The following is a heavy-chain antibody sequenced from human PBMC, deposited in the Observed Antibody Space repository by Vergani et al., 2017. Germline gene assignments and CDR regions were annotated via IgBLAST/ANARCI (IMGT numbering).Heavy chain of an antibody. CDR3: ARDVHEDAFDL. J-gene: IGHJ3*01. CDR1: GFSFNSYW. CDR2: IKQDGRKY. Sequence: EGQLVESGGGLVQPGGSLRLSCAASGFSFNSYWMTWVRQAPGKGLEWVASIKQDGRKYYVVDSVKGRFTISRDNAKNSVYLQMSSLRADDTALYYCARDVHEDAFDLWGHGTMVTVSS. V-gene: IGHV3-7*01.